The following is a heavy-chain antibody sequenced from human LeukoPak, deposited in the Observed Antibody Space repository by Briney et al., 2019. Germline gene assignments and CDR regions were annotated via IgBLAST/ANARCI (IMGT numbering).Heavy chain of an antibody. CDR1: GGSFSGYY. Sequence: SETLSLTCDVYGGSFSGYYWSWIRQPPGKGLEWIGEINHSGSTNYNPSLKSRVTISVDTSKNQFSLKLSSVTAADTAVYYCARRAPYDSSGYYMWGYFDYWGQGTLVTVSS. D-gene: IGHD3-22*01. CDR2: INHSGST. CDR3: ARRAPYDSSGYYMWGYFDY. J-gene: IGHJ4*02. V-gene: IGHV4-34*01.